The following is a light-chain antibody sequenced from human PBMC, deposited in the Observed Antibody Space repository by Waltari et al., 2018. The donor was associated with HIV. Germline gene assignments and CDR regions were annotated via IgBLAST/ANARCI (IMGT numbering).Light chain of an antibody. V-gene: IGLV1-47*01. CDR3: ASWDDRVSGWV. J-gene: IGLJ3*02. Sequence: QSVLTQPPSVSGTPGQGITVPCSGSGPNIGTNYAYWYQHFHGAAPKLLVYRNSQRPSGVPDRFSGSKSGTSASLAISGLRSEDETDYHCASWDDRVSGWVFGGGTKLTVL. CDR2: RNS. CDR1: GPNIGTNY.